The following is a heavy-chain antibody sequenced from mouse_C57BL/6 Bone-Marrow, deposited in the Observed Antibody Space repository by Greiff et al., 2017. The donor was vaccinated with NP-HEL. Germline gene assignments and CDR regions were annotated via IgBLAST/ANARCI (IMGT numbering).Heavy chain of an antibody. Sequence: QVQLQQPGTELVKPGASVKLSCKASGYTFTSYWMHWVKQRPGQGLEWIGNINPSNGGTNYNEKFKSKATLTVDQSSSTAYMQLSSLTSEDSAVYYCAFITTVVATDWYFDVWGTGTTVTVSS. D-gene: IGHD1-1*01. CDR2: INPSNGGT. CDR3: AFITTVVATDWYFDV. CDR1: GYTFTSYW. J-gene: IGHJ1*03. V-gene: IGHV1-53*01.